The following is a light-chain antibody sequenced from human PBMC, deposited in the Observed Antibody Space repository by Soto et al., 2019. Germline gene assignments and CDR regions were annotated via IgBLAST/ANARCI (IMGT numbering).Light chain of an antibody. V-gene: IGKV3-20*01. Sequence: EIVLTQSPGTLSLSPGERATLSCRASQSLSSSQLAWYQQKPGQAPRVXSHDASSRATGISDRFTGSGSGTEFTLTITTLEPEDFAVYYCQQYGSSPRTFGPGTKVDIK. CDR2: DAS. CDR1: QSLSSSQ. CDR3: QQYGSSPRT. J-gene: IGKJ1*01.